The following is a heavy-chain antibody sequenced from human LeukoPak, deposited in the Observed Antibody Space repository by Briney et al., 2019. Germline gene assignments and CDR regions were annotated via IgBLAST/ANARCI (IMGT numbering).Heavy chain of an antibody. Sequence: GGSLRLSCAASGFTFSSYWMSWVRQAPGKGREGVANIKQDGSEKYYVDSVKGRFTISRDNAKNSLYLQMNSLRAEDTAVYYCASIAVAYYFDYWGQGTLVTVSS. CDR3: ASIAVAYYFDY. D-gene: IGHD6-19*01. J-gene: IGHJ4*02. CDR1: GFTFSSYW. V-gene: IGHV3-7*01. CDR2: IKQDGSEK.